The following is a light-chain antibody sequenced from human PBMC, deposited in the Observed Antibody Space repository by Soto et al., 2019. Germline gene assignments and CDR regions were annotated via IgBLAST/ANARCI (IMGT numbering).Light chain of an antibody. Sequence: QSALTQPASVSGSPGQSITISCTGTSSDVGNYNYVSRYQQHPGKAPKLMIHDVSNRPSGVSNRFSGSKSGNTASLTISGLQAEDEADYYCSSYTSSSTYVFGTGTKLTVL. CDR1: SSDVGNYNY. V-gene: IGLV2-14*01. CDR3: SSYTSSSTYV. CDR2: DVS. J-gene: IGLJ1*01.